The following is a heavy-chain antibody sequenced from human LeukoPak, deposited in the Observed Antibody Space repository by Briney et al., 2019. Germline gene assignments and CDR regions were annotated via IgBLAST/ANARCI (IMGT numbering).Heavy chain of an antibody. J-gene: IGHJ4*02. CDR1: GYTFTSYD. D-gene: IGHD6-19*01. CDR3: ARGESVAGTARPSGY. Sequence: ASVTVSCKASGYTFTSYDINWVRQATGQGLEWMGWMNPNSGNTGYSQKFQGRVTMTRNTSINTAYMELSSLRSEDTAVYYCARGESVAGTARPSGYWGQGTLVTVSS. V-gene: IGHV1-8*01. CDR2: MNPNSGNT.